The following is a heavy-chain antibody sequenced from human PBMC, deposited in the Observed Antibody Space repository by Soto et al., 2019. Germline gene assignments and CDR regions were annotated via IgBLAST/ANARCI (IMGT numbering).Heavy chain of an antibody. CDR3: GKAYYPLGAPQQFDVDV. Sequence: PGGSLRLSCSASGFSFTRYGMHWVRQAPGKGLEWVAVISDDGRNLHYGDSVRGRFTMSRDNSQSTLYLQMNSLKPEDTAVYYCGKAYYPLGAPQQFDVDVWGQGTTVTVS. D-gene: IGHD1-26*01. CDR2: ISDDGRNL. CDR1: GFSFTRYG. V-gene: IGHV3-30*18. J-gene: IGHJ6*02.